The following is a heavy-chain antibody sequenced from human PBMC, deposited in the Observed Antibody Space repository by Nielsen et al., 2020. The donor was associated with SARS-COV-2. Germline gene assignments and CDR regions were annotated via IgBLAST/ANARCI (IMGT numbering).Heavy chain of an antibody. CDR2: ISGSGGST. V-gene: IGHV3-23*01. D-gene: IGHD2-2*02. J-gene: IGHJ6*02. CDR3: ATLGYCSSTSCYRGGNYYYYYGMDV. Sequence: VRQAPGKGLEWVSAISGSGGSTYYADSVKGRFTISRGNSKNTLYLQMNSLRAEDTAVYYCATLGYCSSTSCYRGGNYYYYYGMDVWGQGTTVTVSS.